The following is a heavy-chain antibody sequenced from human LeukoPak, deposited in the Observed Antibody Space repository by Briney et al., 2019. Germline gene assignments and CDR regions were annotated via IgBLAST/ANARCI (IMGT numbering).Heavy chain of an antibody. J-gene: IGHJ3*02. CDR2: VNAGNGNT. CDR3: AKREFGAFDI. Sequence: ASVKVSCKASGYTSTNYFIHWVRQAPGQRLEWMGWVNAGNGNTKYSQNFQGGVTFTRDTSASTAYMELSSLRSEDTAVYYCAKREFGAFDIWGQGTMVTVSS. V-gene: IGHV1-3*01. CDR1: GYTSTNYF. D-gene: IGHD3-10*01.